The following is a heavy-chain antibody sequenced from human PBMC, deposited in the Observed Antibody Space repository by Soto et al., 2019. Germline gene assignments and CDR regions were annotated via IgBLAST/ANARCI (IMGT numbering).Heavy chain of an antibody. Sequence: EVQLVETGGGLIQPGGSLRLSCAASGFTVSSNYMSWVRQGPGKGLEWVSVIYRDGSTFYADSVKGRFTISRDNSKNTLYLQMNSLRAEDTALYYCARGRYCGGDCFSLGEYWGQGTLVTVSS. CDR1: GFTVSSNY. V-gene: IGHV3-53*02. D-gene: IGHD2-21*02. CDR3: ARGRYCGGDCFSLGEY. CDR2: IYRDGST. J-gene: IGHJ4*02.